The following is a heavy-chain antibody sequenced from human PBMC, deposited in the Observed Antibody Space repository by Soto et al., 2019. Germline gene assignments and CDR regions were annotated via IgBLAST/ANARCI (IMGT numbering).Heavy chain of an antibody. D-gene: IGHD3-16*02. Sequence: GGSLRLSCAASGFPFSSHAMGWVRQAPGKGLECVAAISDTGHSTFHADSVKGRFTISRDNTKSTLHLQMNSLRAEDTTIYYCARGVVGYTTYFDLWGQGTLVTVSS. CDR3: ARGVVGYTTYFDL. J-gene: IGHJ4*02. V-gene: IGHV3-23*01. CDR2: ISDTGHST. CDR1: GFPFSSHA.